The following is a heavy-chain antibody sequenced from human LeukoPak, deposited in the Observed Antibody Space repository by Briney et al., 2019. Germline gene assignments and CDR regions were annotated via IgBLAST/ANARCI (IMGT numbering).Heavy chain of an antibody. Sequence: KPSETLSLTCTVSGGSISSYYWSWIRQPPGKGLEWIGEINHSGSTNYNPSHKSRVTISVDTSKNQFSLKLSSVTAADTAVYYCARVIAAAGSYYYYYYYMDVWGKGTTVTVSS. D-gene: IGHD6-13*01. J-gene: IGHJ6*03. CDR2: INHSGST. V-gene: IGHV4-34*01. CDR1: GGSISSYY. CDR3: ARVIAAAGSYYYYYYYMDV.